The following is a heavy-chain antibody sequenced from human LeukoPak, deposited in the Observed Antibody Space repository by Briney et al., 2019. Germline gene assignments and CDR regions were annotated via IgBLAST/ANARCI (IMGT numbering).Heavy chain of an antibody. CDR1: GGTFSSDA. CDR2: VIPILGIR. D-gene: IGHD2-2*01. V-gene: IGHV1-69*04. CDR3: ASGGQYYQYGMDV. Sequence: SVKVFCKASGGTFSSDALSWVRQAPGQGLEWMGRVIPILGIRNYAQKFQGRVTITADKSTSTAYMELSGLRSDDTGVYYCASGGQYYQYGMDVWGQGTTATVSS. J-gene: IGHJ6*02.